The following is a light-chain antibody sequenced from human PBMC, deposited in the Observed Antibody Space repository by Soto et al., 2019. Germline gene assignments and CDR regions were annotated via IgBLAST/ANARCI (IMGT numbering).Light chain of an antibody. J-gene: IGLJ1*01. CDR2: EVN. CDR3: SSHGGNSPYV. Sequence: QSALTQPPSASGSPGQSVAISCTGTTGDIGNYNFVSWYQQHPGKAPKLLIFEVNKRPSGVPDRFSGSKSGNTASLTVSGLQAEDEADYYCSSHGGNSPYVFGTGTSSPS. V-gene: IGLV2-8*01. CDR1: TGDIGNYNF.